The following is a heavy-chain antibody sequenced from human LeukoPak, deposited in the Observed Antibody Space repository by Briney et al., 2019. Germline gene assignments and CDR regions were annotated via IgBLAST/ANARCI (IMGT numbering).Heavy chain of an antibody. J-gene: IGHJ5*02. V-gene: IGHV4-31*03. CDR1: GGSISSGGYY. CDR3: ARAVRSTVHRGWFDP. Sequence: SQTLSLTCTVSGGSISSGGYYWSWIRQHPGKGLEWIGYIYYSGSTYYNPSLKSRVTISVDTSKNQFSLKLSSVTAADTAGYYCARAVRSTVHRGWFDPWGQGTLVSVPS. CDR2: IYYSGST. D-gene: IGHD4-17*01.